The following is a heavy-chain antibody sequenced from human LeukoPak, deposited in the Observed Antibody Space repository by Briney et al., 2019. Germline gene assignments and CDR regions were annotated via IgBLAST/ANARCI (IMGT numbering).Heavy chain of an antibody. D-gene: IGHD5-12*01. V-gene: IGHV1-3*01. Sequence: GASVKVSCKASGYTFTSYAMHWVRQAPGQRLEWMGWINAGNGNTKYSQKFQGRVTITRDTSASTAYMELSSLRPEDTAVYYCARGAAVATTPFDYWGQGTLVTVSS. CDR1: GYTFTSYA. CDR3: ARGAAVATTPFDY. CDR2: INAGNGNT. J-gene: IGHJ4*02.